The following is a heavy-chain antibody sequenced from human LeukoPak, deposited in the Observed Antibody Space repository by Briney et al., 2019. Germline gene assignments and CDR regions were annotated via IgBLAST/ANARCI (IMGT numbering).Heavy chain of an antibody. Sequence: GGSLRLSCAASGFTFSSYAMSWVRQAPGKGLEWVSAISGSGGSTYYTDSVKGRFTISRDNSKNTLYLQMNSLRAEDTAVYYCAKGTHYYDSSGLDAFDIWGQGTMVTVSS. CDR2: ISGSGGST. J-gene: IGHJ3*02. V-gene: IGHV3-23*01. CDR1: GFTFSSYA. D-gene: IGHD3-22*01. CDR3: AKGTHYYDSSGLDAFDI.